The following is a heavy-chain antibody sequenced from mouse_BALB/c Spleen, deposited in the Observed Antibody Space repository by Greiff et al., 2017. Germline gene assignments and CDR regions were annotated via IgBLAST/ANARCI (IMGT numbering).Heavy chain of an antibody. D-gene: IGHD1-1*01. J-gene: IGHJ4*01. V-gene: IGHV2-6-7*01. CDR2: IWGDGST. CDR3: ARDLLYYGSSPYAMDY. CDR1: GFSLTGYG. Sequence: VKLMESGPGLVAPSQSLSITCTVSGFSLTGYGVNWVRQPPGKGLEWLGMIWGDGSTDYNSALKSRLSISKDNSKSQVFLKMNSLQTDDTARYYCARDLLYYGSSPYAMDYWGQGTSVTVSS.